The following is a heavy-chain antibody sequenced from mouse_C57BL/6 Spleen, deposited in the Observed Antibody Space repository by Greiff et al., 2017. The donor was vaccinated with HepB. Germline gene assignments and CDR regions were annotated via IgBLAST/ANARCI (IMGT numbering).Heavy chain of an antibody. CDR2: IHPNSGST. CDR3: ARPDDGYYFDY. CDR1: GYTFTSYW. D-gene: IGHD2-3*01. Sequence: VQLQQPGAELVKPGASVKLSCKASGYTFTSYWMHWVKQRPGQGLEWIGMIHPNSGSTNYNEKFKSKATLTVDKSSSTADMQLSSLTSEDSAVYYCARPDDGYYFDYWGQGTTLTVSS. J-gene: IGHJ2*01. V-gene: IGHV1-64*01.